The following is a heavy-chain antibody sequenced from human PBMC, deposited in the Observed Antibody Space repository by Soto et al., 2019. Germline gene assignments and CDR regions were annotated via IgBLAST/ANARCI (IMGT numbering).Heavy chain of an antibody. V-gene: IGHV1-3*01. Sequence: ASVKVSCKASGYTFTSYAMHWVRQAPGQRLEWMGWINAGNGNTKYSQKFQGRVTITRDTSASTAYMELSSLRSEDTAVYYCARPQRYCSGGSCYHDAFDIWGQGTMVTVSS. CDR1: GYTFTSYA. J-gene: IGHJ3*02. CDR3: ARPQRYCSGGSCYHDAFDI. D-gene: IGHD2-15*01. CDR2: INAGNGNT.